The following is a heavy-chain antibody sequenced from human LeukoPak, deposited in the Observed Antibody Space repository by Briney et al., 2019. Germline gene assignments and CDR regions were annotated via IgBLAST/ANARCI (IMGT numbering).Heavy chain of an antibody. D-gene: IGHD4-11*01. CDR1: GFTFSNYW. CDR2: IKQDGTEI. Sequence: PGGSLRLSCAASGFTFSNYWMSWVRQAPGKGLEWVANIKQDGTEIYNVDSVKGRFTISRDSAKNSLYLQMNSLRGEDTAVYYCARGGPTPFYFDYWGQGTLVTVSS. V-gene: IGHV3-7*01. CDR3: ARGGPTPFYFDY. J-gene: IGHJ4*02.